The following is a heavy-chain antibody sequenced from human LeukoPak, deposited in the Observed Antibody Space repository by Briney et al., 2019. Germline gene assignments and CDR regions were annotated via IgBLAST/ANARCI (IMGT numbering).Heavy chain of an antibody. J-gene: IGHJ5*02. V-gene: IGHV4-39*01. Sequence: TSETLSLTCTVSGGSIRSSSYSWGWIRQPPGKGLEWIGSIFYSGTTYYNPSLKSRVTMSIDTSKNQFSLKLTSVTAEDTAVYYCARHLGYCSSTSCSWFDPWGQGTLVTVSS. CDR1: GGSIRSSSYS. CDR2: IFYSGTT. D-gene: IGHD2-2*01. CDR3: ARHLGYCSSTSCSWFDP.